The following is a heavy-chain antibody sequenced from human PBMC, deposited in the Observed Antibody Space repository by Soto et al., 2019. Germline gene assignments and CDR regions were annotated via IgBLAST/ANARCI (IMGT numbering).Heavy chain of an antibody. CDR2: ISYDGSNK. J-gene: IGHJ2*01. Sequence: QVQLVEAGGGVVQPGRSLRLSCAASGFTFSSYAMHWVRQAPGKGLEWVAVISYDGSNKYYADSVKGRFTISRDNSKNTLYLQMNSLRAEDTAVYYCARDQSSGSYPYWYFDLWGRGTLVTVSS. V-gene: IGHV3-30-3*01. D-gene: IGHD1-26*01. CDR1: GFTFSSYA. CDR3: ARDQSSGSYPYWYFDL.